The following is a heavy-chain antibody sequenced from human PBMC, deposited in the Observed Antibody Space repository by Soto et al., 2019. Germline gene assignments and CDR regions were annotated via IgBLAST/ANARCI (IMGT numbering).Heavy chain of an antibody. Sequence: SETLSLTCAVYGGSFSGYYWSWIRQPPGKGLEWIGEINHSGSTNYNPSLKSRVTISVDTSKNQFSLKLSSVTAADTAVYYCARAHGSTFDYWGQGTLVTVSS. CDR3: ARAHGSTFDY. CDR1: GGSFSGYY. D-gene: IGHD6-13*01. J-gene: IGHJ4*02. CDR2: INHSGST. V-gene: IGHV4-34*01.